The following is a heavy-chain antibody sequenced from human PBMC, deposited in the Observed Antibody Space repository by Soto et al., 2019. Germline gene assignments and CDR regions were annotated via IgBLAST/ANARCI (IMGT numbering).Heavy chain of an antibody. Sequence: QVQLVQSGAEVKKPGSSVKVSCKASGGTFSSYTISWVRQAPGQGLEWMGRIIPILGIANYAQKFQGRVTITADKSTSTAYMELSSLRSEDTAVYYCARVSVVAGLNYFDYWGQGTLITVSS. J-gene: IGHJ4*02. V-gene: IGHV1-69*02. CDR1: GGTFSSYT. CDR2: IIPILGIA. D-gene: IGHD6-19*01. CDR3: ARVSVVAGLNYFDY.